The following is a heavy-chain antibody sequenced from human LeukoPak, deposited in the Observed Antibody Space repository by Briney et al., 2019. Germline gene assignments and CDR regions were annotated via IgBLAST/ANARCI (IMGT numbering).Heavy chain of an antibody. Sequence: ASVKVSCKASGYTFTSYGISWVRQAPGQGLEWMGWISAYNGNTNYAQKLQGRVTMTTDTSTSTAYMELRSLRSDDTAVYYCARDLRSPSRYGSSWYNGYWGQGTLVTVSS. V-gene: IGHV1-18*01. J-gene: IGHJ4*02. CDR2: ISAYNGNT. CDR1: GYTFTSYG. CDR3: ARDLRSPSRYGSSWYNGY. D-gene: IGHD6-13*01.